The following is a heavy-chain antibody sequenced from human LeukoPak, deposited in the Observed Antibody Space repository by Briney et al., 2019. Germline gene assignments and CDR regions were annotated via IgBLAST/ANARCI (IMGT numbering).Heavy chain of an antibody. CDR1: GFTFSSYA. CDR2: ISDSGIST. Sequence: PGGSLRLSCAASGFTFSSYAMSWVRQAPGKGLEWVSLISDSGISTYYADSVKGRFTISRDNSKNTLYLQMNSLRAEDTAVYYCARVVPDDYGGEGWFDPWGQGTLVTVSS. CDR3: ARVVPDDYGGEGWFDP. D-gene: IGHD4-23*01. J-gene: IGHJ5*02. V-gene: IGHV3-23*01.